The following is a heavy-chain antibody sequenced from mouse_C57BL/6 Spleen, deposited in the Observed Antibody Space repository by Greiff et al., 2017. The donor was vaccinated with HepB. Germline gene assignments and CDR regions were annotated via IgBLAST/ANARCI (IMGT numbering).Heavy chain of an antibody. J-gene: IGHJ2*01. V-gene: IGHV1-64*01. CDR2: IHPNSGST. CDR3: AREGRSYDYDSY. CDR1: GYTFTSYW. Sequence: QVQLKQSGAELVKPGASVKLSCKASGYTFTSYWMHWVKQRPGQGLEWIGMIHPNSGSTNYNEKFKSKATLTVDKSSSTAYMQLSSLTSEDSAVYYCAREGRSYDYDSYWGQGTTLTVSS. D-gene: IGHD2-4*01.